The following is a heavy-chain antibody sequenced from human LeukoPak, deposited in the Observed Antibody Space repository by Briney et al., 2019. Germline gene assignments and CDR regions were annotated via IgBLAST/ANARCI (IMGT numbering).Heavy chain of an antibody. J-gene: IGHJ4*02. CDR3: ARRCVWGSYRYTRGNYFDY. Sequence: SETLSLTCTVSGGSISSSSYYWGWIRQPPGKGLEWIGSIYYSGSTYYNPSLKSRVTISVDTSKNQFSLKLSSVTAADTAVYYCARRCVWGSYRYTRGNYFDYWGQGTLVTVSS. D-gene: IGHD3-16*02. V-gene: IGHV4-39*07. CDR2: IYYSGST. CDR1: GGSISSSSYY.